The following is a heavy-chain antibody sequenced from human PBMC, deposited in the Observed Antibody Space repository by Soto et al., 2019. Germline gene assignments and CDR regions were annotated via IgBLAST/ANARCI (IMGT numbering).Heavy chain of an antibody. V-gene: IGHV4-30-4*01. CDR1: GGSISSGDYY. CDR2: IYHSGST. Sequence: PSETLSLTCTVSGGSISSGDYYWSWIRQPPGKGLEWIGEIYHSGSTNYNPSLKSRVTISVDKSKNQFSLKLSSVTAADTAVYYCARGGYGTFDSWGQGTLVIVSS. D-gene: IGHD5-12*01. J-gene: IGHJ4*02. CDR3: ARGGYGTFDS.